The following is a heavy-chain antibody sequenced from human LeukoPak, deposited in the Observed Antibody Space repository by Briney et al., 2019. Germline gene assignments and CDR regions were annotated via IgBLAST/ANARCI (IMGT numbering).Heavy chain of an antibody. CDR2: IKSKTDGGTT. D-gene: IGHD4-23*01. Sequence: GGSLRLSCAASGFTFSNAWMNWVRQAPGKGLEWVGRIKSKTDGGTTDYAAPVKGRFTISRDDSKNTLYLQMNSLKTEDPAVYYCTTTYGGNWYYFDYWGQGTLVTVSS. V-gene: IGHV3-15*07. CDR1: GFTFSNAW. CDR3: TTTYGGNWYYFDY. J-gene: IGHJ4*02.